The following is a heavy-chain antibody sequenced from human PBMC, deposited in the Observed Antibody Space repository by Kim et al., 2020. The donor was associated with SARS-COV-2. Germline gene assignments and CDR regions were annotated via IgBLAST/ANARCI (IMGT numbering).Heavy chain of an antibody. CDR3: ARRGPTGGAQDLRYFDWLTDC. J-gene: IGHJ4*02. D-gene: IGHD3-9*01. Sequence: GGSLRLSCAASGFTFSKYGMHWVRQAPGKGLEWVAVIWNDGSHKFYADSVKGRFTISRDNSKNTMFLQMNSLRGEDTAVYYCARRGPTGGAQDLRYFDWLTDCWGRGTLVTVSS. CDR1: GFTFSKYG. CDR2: IWNDGSHK. V-gene: IGHV3-33*01.